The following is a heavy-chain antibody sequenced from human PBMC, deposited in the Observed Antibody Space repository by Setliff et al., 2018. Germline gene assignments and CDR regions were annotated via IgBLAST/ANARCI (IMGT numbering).Heavy chain of an antibody. CDR3: ARGGRFAHYMDV. J-gene: IGHJ6*03. V-gene: IGHV3-11*01. D-gene: IGHD3-3*01. CDR1: GFIFSDYY. CDR2: ITSSGTTT. Sequence: PGGSLRLSCAASGFIFSDYYMSWIRQAPGKGLEWVSYITSSGTTTFYTDSVKGRFTISRDNAKNSLYLQMNSLRAEDTAVYYCARGGRFAHYMDVWGKGTTVTVSS.